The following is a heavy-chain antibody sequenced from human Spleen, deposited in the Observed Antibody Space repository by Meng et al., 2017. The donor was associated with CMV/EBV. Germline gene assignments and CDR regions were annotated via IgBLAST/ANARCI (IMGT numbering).Heavy chain of an antibody. V-gene: IGHV4-4*02. J-gene: IGHJ4*02. D-gene: IGHD3-22*01. CDR3: ASAPVVLGG. CDR2: INHSGST. Sequence: QVRDVVPGLVDAAGALVPTFHTSGDHTSSDIWVSWVRQPPGKGLEWSGEINHSGSTNYNPSLKSRVTISVDTSKNQFSLKLSSVTAADTAVYYCASAPVVLGGWGQGTLVTVSS. CDR1: GDHTSSDIW.